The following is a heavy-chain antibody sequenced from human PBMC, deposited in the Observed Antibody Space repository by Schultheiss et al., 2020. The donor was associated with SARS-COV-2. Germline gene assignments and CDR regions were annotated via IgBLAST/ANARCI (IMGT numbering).Heavy chain of an antibody. Sequence: SETLSLTCTVSGGSISSYYWSWIRQPPGKGLEWIGYIYYTGSTYYNPSLKSRVTISVDTSKNQFSLKLTSLTAADTAVYFCASYGDHYYFQHWGQGTLVTVSS. V-gene: IGHV4-59*01. D-gene: IGHD4-17*01. CDR2: IYYTGST. CDR1: GGSISSYY. CDR3: ASYGDHYYFQH. J-gene: IGHJ4*02.